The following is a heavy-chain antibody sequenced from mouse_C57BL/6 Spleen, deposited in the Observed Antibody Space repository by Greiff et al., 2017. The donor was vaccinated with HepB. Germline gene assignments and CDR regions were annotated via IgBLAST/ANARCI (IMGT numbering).Heavy chain of an antibody. CDR3: ARHYWMDY. CDR2: ISNGGGST. V-gene: IGHV5-12*01. CDR1: GFTFSDYY. Sequence: EVKLMESGGGLVQPGGSLKLSCAASGFTFSDYYMYWVRQTPEKRLEWVAYISNGGGSTYYPDTVKGRFTISRDNAKNTLYLQMSRLKSEDTAMYYCARHYWMDYWGQGTSVTVSS. J-gene: IGHJ4*01. D-gene: IGHD2-1*01.